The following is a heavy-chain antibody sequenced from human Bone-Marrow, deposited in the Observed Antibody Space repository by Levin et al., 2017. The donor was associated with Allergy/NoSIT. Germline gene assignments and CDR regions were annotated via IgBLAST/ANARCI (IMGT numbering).Heavy chain of an antibody. CDR2: IIPIFGTA. D-gene: IGHD2-2*01. CDR1: GGTFSDYP. CDR3: ARDYCNSTSCYPYYFYIDV. J-gene: IGHJ6*03. Sequence: ASVKVSCKASGGTFSDYPITWVRQAPGQGLEWMGGIIPIFGTANYAQKFQGRVTITADESTSTAYMELSSLRSEDTAMYYCARDYCNSTSCYPYYFYIDVWGKGTAVTVSS. V-gene: IGHV1-69*13.